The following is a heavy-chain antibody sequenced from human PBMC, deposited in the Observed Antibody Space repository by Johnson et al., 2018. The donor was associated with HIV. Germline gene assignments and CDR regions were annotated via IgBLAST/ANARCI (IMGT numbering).Heavy chain of an antibody. CDR2: ISWNSGSI. D-gene: IGHD4-11*01. CDR3: AKDTYSHRLTVTESGFDI. J-gene: IGHJ3*02. Sequence: VHLVESGGGLVQPGRSLRLSFSASVFTFDDYAMHWVRQAPGKGLEWVSGISWNSGSIAYADSVKGRFTISRDNAKNSLYVQMNSLRAEDTAVYYCAKDTYSHRLTVTESGFDIWGQGTMVTVSS. CDR1: VFTFDDYA. V-gene: IGHV3-9*01.